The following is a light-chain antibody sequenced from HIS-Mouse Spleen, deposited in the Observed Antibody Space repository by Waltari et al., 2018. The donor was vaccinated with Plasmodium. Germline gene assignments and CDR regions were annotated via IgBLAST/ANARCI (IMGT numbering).Light chain of an antibody. Sequence: SYELTQPPSVSVSPGQTARITCSGDALPKKYAYWYQHKSGQAPGLVIYEDSKRPPGVPERFSGSSSGTMATLTISGAQVEDEADYYCYSTDSSGNHRVFGGGTKLTVL. V-gene: IGLV3-10*01. J-gene: IGLJ3*02. CDR3: YSTDSSGNHRV. CDR1: ALPKKY. CDR2: EDS.